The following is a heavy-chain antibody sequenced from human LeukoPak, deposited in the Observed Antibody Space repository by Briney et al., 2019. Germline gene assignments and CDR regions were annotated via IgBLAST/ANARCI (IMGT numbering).Heavy chain of an antibody. D-gene: IGHD3-10*01. CDR1: GGSISSYY. CDR2: IYNSGST. Sequence: SETLSLTCTVSGGSISSYYWGWIRQPPGKGLEWIGSIYNSGSTYYNPSLKSRVSISVDTSKNQFSLRLSSVTAADTAVYYCVRDRLWFGELPYYFDYWGQGTLVTVSS. J-gene: IGHJ4*02. CDR3: VRDRLWFGELPYYFDY. V-gene: IGHV4-39*07.